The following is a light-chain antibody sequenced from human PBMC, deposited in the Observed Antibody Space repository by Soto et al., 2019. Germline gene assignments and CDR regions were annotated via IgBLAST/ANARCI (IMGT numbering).Light chain of an antibody. CDR2: RVS. CDR1: QSLLHDDGQTF. V-gene: IGKV2-24*01. J-gene: IGKJ2*01. Sequence: DVVLTQIPLSSAVTVGQSASISCRSSQSLLHDDGQTFLSWCHQRPGQPPRLLIHRVSNRFAGDPDGISGSGAGTDFTLNISRGEAEDVGVNYCMQATDCSPYTFGQGTKLGIK. CDR3: MQATDCSPYT.